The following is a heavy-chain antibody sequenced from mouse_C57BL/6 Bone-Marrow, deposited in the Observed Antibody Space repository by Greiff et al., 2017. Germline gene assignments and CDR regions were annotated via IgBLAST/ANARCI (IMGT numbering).Heavy chain of an antibody. CDR3: ALRLRAMDY. V-gene: IGHV1-81*01. J-gene: IGHJ4*01. D-gene: IGHD3-2*02. Sequence: QVQPQQSGAELARPGASVKLSCKASGYTFTSYGISWVKQRTGQGLEWIGEIYPRSGNTYYNEKFKGKATLTADKSSSTAYMELRSLTSEDSAVYFCALRLRAMDYWGQGTSVTVSS. CDR1: GYTFTSYG. CDR2: IYPRSGNT.